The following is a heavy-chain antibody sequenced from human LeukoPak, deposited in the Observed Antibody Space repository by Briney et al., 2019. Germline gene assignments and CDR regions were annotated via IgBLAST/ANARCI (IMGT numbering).Heavy chain of an antibody. D-gene: IGHD3-22*01. CDR3: ARTIHYYDSSGTLSYNDY. CDR1: GFTVSTKY. Sequence: GGSLRLSCAVSGFTVSTKYMSWVRQAPGKGLEWVSVIYSGGSTYYADSVKGRFTISRDNAKNSLYLHMSSLRAEDTAVYYCARTIHYYDSSGTLSYNDYWGQGTLVTVSS. CDR2: IYSGGST. V-gene: IGHV3-66*01. J-gene: IGHJ4*02.